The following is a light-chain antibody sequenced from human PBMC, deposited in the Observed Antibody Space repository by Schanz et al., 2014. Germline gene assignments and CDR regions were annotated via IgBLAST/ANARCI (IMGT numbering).Light chain of an antibody. V-gene: IGLV1-44*01. J-gene: IGLJ1*01. CDR1: SSNIGARYD. Sequence: QSVLTQPPSVSGAPGQRVTISCTGSSSNIGARYDVHWYQQLPGTAPKLLIYSNTLRPSGVPDRFSNSKSGTSASLAISGLQSEDEADYYCAAWDDSLDAYVFGSGTKLTVL. CDR3: AAWDDSLDAYV. CDR2: SNT.